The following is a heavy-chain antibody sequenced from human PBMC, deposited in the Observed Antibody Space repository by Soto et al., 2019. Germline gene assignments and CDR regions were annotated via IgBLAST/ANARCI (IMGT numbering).Heavy chain of an antibody. CDR2: IYYSGST. CDR3: ARDRGSGWYGGMDY. Sequence: SETLSLTCTVYGGSISSYYWSWIRQPPGKGLGWIGYIYYSGSTNYNPSLKSRVTISVDTSKNQFSLKLSSVTAADTAVYYCARDRGSGWYGGMDYCGQGTQVTVSA. D-gene: IGHD6-19*01. J-gene: IGHJ4*02. V-gene: IGHV4-59*01. CDR1: GGSISSYY.